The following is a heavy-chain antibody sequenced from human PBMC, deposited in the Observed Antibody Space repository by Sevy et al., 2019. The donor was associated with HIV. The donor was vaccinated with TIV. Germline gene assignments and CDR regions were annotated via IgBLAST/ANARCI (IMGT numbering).Heavy chain of an antibody. CDR2: IIPIFGTA. CDR3: AGSDILTGYLLYFDY. Sequence: ASVKVSCKASGGTFSSYAISWVRQAPGQGLEWMGGIIPIFGTANYAQKFQGRVTITADESTSTAYMELSSLSSEATAVYYCAGSDILTGYLLYFDYWGQGTLVTVSS. D-gene: IGHD3-9*01. CDR1: GGTFSSYA. J-gene: IGHJ4*02. V-gene: IGHV1-69*13.